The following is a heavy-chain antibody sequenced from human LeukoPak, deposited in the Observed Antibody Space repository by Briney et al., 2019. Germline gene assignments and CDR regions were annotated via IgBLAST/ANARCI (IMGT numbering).Heavy chain of an antibody. D-gene: IGHD4-17*01. Sequence: PSETLSLTCAVDVGSLSGFYWSWVRQTPGKGLEWIGDINLTGNTNYNPSLTDYNPSLQRRITISVDSSNNDVSLTVTSLTAADTGAYYCARVRHDPWQYGSYMDVWGKGTTVSASS. J-gene: IGHJ6*03. V-gene: IGHV4-34*01. CDR3: ARVRHDPWQYGSYMDV. CDR1: VGSLSGFY. CDR2: INLTGNT.